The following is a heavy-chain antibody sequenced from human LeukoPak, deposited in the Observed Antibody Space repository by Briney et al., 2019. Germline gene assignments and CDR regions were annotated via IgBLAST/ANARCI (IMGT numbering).Heavy chain of an antibody. J-gene: IGHJ4*02. CDR2: IYYSGST. Sequence: PSETLSLTCTVSGGSISSYYWSWIRQPPGKGLEWIGYIYYSGSTNYNPSLKSRVTISVDTSKNQFSLKLSSVTAADTAVYYCARDYYGSGNFDYWGQGTLVTASS. CDR3: ARDYYGSGNFDY. D-gene: IGHD3-10*01. CDR1: GGSISSYY. V-gene: IGHV4-59*01.